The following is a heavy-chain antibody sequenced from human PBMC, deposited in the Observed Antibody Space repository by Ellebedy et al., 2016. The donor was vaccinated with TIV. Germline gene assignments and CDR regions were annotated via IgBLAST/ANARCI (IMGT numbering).Heavy chain of an antibody. CDR3: ARDVRASFYYDSSGKTDY. V-gene: IGHV4-38-2*02. D-gene: IGHD3-22*01. CDR2: IYHNGGT. Sequence: SETLSLTCNVSGYSINSDYYWGWIRQPPGKGLEWIGSIYHNGGTNYNPSLKSRVTISVDTSKNQFSLKLSSVTAADTAVYFCARDVRASFYYDSSGKTDYWGQGALVTVSS. CDR1: GYSINSDYY. J-gene: IGHJ4*02.